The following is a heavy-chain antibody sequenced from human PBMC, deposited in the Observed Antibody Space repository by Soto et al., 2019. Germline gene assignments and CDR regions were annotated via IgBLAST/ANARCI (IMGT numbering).Heavy chain of an antibody. V-gene: IGHV3-23*01. Sequence: PGGSLRLSCAASGLTFSSYAMSWVRQAPGKGLEWVSAISGSGGSTYYADSVKGRFTISRDNSKNTLYLQMNSLRAEDTAVYYCAKDLRWNYEVWFDYYYGMDVWSQGTTVTVSS. CDR3: AKDLRWNYEVWFDYYYGMDV. J-gene: IGHJ6*02. CDR2: ISGSGGST. CDR1: GLTFSSYA. D-gene: IGHD1-7*01.